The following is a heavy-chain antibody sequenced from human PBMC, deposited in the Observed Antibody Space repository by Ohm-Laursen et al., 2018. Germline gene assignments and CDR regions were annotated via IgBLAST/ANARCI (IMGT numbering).Heavy chain of an antibody. J-gene: IGHJ4*02. Sequence: ASVKVSCKASGYTFTAYYMHWVRQAPGQGLEWMGIINTGGGSTSHAQKFQGRLTMTRDTSTSTVYMELSSLRSEDTAMYYCARGQPIDFWGQGTLVTVSS. V-gene: IGHV1-46*01. CDR2: INTGGGST. CDR1: GYTFTAYY. CDR3: ARGQPIDF.